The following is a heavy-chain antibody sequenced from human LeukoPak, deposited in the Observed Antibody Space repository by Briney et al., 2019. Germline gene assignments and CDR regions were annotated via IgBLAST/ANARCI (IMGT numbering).Heavy chain of an antibody. Sequence: SGTLSLTCAVSGGSISSSNWWSWVRQPPGKGLEWIGEIYHSGSTNYNPSLKSRVTISVDTSKNQFSLKLSSVTAADTAVYYCAREAAYNWFDPWGQGTLVTVSS. V-gene: IGHV4-4*02. J-gene: IGHJ5*02. CDR1: GGSISSSNW. CDR2: IYHSGST. CDR3: AREAAYNWFDP. D-gene: IGHD6-25*01.